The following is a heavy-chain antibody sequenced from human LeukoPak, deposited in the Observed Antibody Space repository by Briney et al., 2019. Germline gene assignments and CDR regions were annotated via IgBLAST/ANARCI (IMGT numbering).Heavy chain of an antibody. CDR1: GGSINGYS. CDR3: ARRIQLWSYWHFDL. V-gene: IGHV4-4*09. CDR2: MFDRGSP. Sequence: SETLSLTCYVSGGSINGYSWGWVRQPPGKGLECIGYMFDRGSPNHHPSLQNRVTTSVDTSKNEFSLRLTSVTAADTAVYYCARRIQLWSYWHFDLWGRGTLVTVSS. D-gene: IGHD1-1*01. J-gene: IGHJ2*01.